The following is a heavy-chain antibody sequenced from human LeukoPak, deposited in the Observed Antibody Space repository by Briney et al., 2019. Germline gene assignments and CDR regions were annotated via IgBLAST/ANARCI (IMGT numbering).Heavy chain of an antibody. V-gene: IGHV1-69*04. Sequence: SVKVSCKASGGTFSSYAISWVRQAPGQGLEWMGRIIPILGIANYAQKFQGRVTITADKSTSTAYMELSSLRSEDTAVYYCASSGGRLQSYYFDYWGQGTLVIVSS. CDR3: ASSGGRLQSYYFDY. D-gene: IGHD2-15*01. CDR1: GGTFSSYA. CDR2: IIPILGIA. J-gene: IGHJ4*02.